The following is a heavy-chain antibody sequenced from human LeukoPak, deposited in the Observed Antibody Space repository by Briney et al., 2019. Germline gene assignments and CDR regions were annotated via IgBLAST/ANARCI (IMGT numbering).Heavy chain of an antibody. CDR2: ISSSSSTI. J-gene: IGHJ4*02. CDR3: ARESPYYDFWSGHSLDY. Sequence: GGSLRLSCAGSAFTFSSYSMNWVRQAPGKGLEWVSYISSSSSTIYYADSVKGRFTISRDNAKNSLYLQMNSLRAEDTAVYYCARESPYYDFWSGHSLDYWGQGTLVTVSS. D-gene: IGHD3-3*01. V-gene: IGHV3-48*01. CDR1: AFTFSSYS.